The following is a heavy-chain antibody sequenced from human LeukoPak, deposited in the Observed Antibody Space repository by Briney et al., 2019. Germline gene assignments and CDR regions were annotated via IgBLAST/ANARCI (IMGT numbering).Heavy chain of an antibody. D-gene: IGHD3-10*01. V-gene: IGHV1-46*01. J-gene: IGHJ4*02. Sequence: ASVKVSCKASGYSFTSHYIHWVRQAPGQGLEWMGIINPSGGSTSYAPKFQGRVTMTRDTSTSTVYMELSSLRSEDTAVYYCARDIYTSGSLGYWGQGTLVTASS. CDR1: GYSFTSHY. CDR3: ARDIYTSGSLGY. CDR2: INPSGGST.